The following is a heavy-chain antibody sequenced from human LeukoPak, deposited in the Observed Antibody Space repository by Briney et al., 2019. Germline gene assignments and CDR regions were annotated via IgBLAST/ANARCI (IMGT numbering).Heavy chain of an antibody. Sequence: GGSLRLSCAASGFTFSSYAMSWVRQAPGKGLEWVSAISGSGGSTYYADSVKGRFTISRVNSKNTLYLQMNSLRAEDTTVYYCAKPRDYGDSRLFQHWGQGTLVTVSS. D-gene: IGHD4-17*01. CDR2: ISGSGGST. J-gene: IGHJ1*01. V-gene: IGHV3-23*01. CDR1: GFTFSSYA. CDR3: AKPRDYGDSRLFQH.